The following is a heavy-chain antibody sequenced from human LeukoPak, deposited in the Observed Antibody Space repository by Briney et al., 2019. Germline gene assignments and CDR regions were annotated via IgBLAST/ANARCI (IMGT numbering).Heavy chain of an antibody. CDR2: IDPDSGGT. Sequence: ASVKVSCKASGYTFIDYYIHWVRQAPGQGLEWMGCIDPDSGGTKYAQQLQGRVTMTRDTSFSTAYMELSRLRSDDTAVFYCAREYYDSSGRKHAFNIWGQGTMVTVSS. CDR3: AREYYDSSGRKHAFNI. CDR1: GYTFIDYY. V-gene: IGHV1-2*02. J-gene: IGHJ3*02. D-gene: IGHD3-22*01.